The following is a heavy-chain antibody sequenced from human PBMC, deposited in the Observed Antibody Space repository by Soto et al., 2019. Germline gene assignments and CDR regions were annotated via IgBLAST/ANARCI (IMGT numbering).Heavy chain of an antibody. J-gene: IGHJ4*02. D-gene: IGHD3-10*01. CDR1: GFTLGSYW. V-gene: IGHV3-7*05. Sequence: AGGSLRLSCVASGFTLGSYWMNWVRQAPGKGLEWVANVKQDGSEKNYVDSVKGRFTISRDNAKNSLYLQMNSLRAEDTAVYYCARGITTSGSYWGQGTQVTLSS. CDR2: VKQDGSEK. CDR3: ARGITTSGSY.